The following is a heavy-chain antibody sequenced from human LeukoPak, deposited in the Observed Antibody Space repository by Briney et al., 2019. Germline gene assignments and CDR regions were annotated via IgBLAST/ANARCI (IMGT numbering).Heavy chain of an antibody. J-gene: IGHJ4*02. CDR3: ARDHDSSGYYYY. V-gene: IGHV3-53*01. CDR1: GFTFSIFG. Sequence: PGGSLRLSCAASGFTFSIFGMNWVRQAPGKGLEWVSVIYSGGSTYYADSVKGRFTISRDNSKNTLYLQMNSLRAEDTAVYYCARDHDSSGYYYYWGQGTLVTVSS. CDR2: IYSGGST. D-gene: IGHD3-22*01.